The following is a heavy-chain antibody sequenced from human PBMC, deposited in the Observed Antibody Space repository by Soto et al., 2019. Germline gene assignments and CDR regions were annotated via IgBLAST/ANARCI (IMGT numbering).Heavy chain of an antibody. V-gene: IGHV3-7*01. Sequence: EVQLVESGGGLVQPGGSLRLSCAVSGFTFSHYWMSWVRRAPGKGLEWVANIKQDGSEKYYVDSVKGRFTISRDNAKNSLYLQMNSLRGEDTAVYYCARGGYCSGGSCSRTGLFNWYFDLWGRGTLVTVSS. CDR1: GFTFSHYW. J-gene: IGHJ2*01. CDR2: IKQDGSEK. CDR3: ARGGYCSGGSCSRTGLFNWYFDL. D-gene: IGHD2-15*01.